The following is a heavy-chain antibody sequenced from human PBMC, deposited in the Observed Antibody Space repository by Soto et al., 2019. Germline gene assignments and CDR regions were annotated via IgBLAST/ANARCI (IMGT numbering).Heavy chain of an antibody. D-gene: IGHD3-3*01. CDR3: ARDRTILYGMDV. Sequence: PGGSLRLSCAASGFTFSSYSMNWVRQAPGKGLEWVSSISSSSSSYIYYADSVKGRFTISRDNAKNSLYLQMNSLRAEDTAVYYCARDRTILYGMDVWGQXTTVTSP. CDR1: GFTFSSYS. J-gene: IGHJ6*02. CDR2: ISSSSSSYI. V-gene: IGHV3-21*01.